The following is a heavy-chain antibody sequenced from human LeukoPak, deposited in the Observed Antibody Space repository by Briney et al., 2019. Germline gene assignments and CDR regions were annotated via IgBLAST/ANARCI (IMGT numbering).Heavy chain of an antibody. Sequence: GGSLRLSCVASGFTFSSYSMNWVRQAPGKGLEWVSSISSSSTYTYYADSVKGRFTISRDNAKQSLSLQMNSLRADDTAPYYCARDSTADLDYWGQGTLVTVSS. J-gene: IGHJ4*02. CDR3: ARDSTADLDY. D-gene: IGHD6-19*01. CDR1: GFTFSSYS. CDR2: ISSSSTYT. V-gene: IGHV3-21*01.